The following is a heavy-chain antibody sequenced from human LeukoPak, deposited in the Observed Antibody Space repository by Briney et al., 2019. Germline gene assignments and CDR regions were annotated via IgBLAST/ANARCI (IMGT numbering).Heavy chain of an antibody. Sequence: ASVKVSCKAPGDTFGSYAISWVRQAPGQGLEWMGRIIPNLGIANYAQKFQGRVTITADKSTSTAYMELSSLRSEDTAVYYCARERSDYGYYYYGMDVWGQGTTVTVSS. J-gene: IGHJ6*02. D-gene: IGHD4-17*01. CDR1: GDTFGSYA. V-gene: IGHV1-69*04. CDR3: ARERSDYGYYYYGMDV. CDR2: IIPNLGIA.